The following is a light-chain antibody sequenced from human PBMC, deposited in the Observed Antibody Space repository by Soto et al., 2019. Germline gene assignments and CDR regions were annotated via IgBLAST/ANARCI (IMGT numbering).Light chain of an antibody. CDR1: QSISSY. CDR2: DAS. Sequence: DIQMTQSPSTLSASVGDRFTITCRASQSISSYLNWYQQKPGKAPKLLIYDASSLESGVPQRFSGSGSGTEFTLTISSLQTDDFSTYYCQQYHSYWTFGQGTKVDI. J-gene: IGKJ1*01. CDR3: QQYHSYWT. V-gene: IGKV1-5*01.